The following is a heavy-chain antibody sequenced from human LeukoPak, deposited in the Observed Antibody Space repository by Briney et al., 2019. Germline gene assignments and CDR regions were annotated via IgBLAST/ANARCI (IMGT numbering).Heavy chain of an antibody. CDR3: AREGWYCSGGSCYRRRFYFDY. CDR2: IFSNDEK. J-gene: IGHJ4*02. D-gene: IGHD2-15*01. V-gene: IGHV2-26*01. Sequence: ESGPVLVKPPETLTLTCTVSGFSPSNARMGVSWIRQPPGKALEWLAHIFSNDEKSYSTSLKSRLTISKDTSKSQVVLTMTNMDPVDTATYYCAREGWYCSGGSCYRRRFYFDYWGQGTLVTVSS. CDR1: GFSPSNARMG.